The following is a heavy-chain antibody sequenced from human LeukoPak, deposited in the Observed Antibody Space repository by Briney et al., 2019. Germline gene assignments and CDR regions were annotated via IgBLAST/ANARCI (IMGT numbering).Heavy chain of an antibody. CDR1: GFTFSSYS. D-gene: IGHD6-6*01. Sequence: GGSLRLSCAASGFTFSSYSMNWVRQAPGKGLEWVSSISSSSSYIYYADSVEGRFTISRDNAKNSLYLQMNSLRAEDTAVYYCARDASSSSVFQGNYWGQGTLVTVSS. V-gene: IGHV3-21*01. CDR2: ISSSSSYI. CDR3: ARDASSSSVFQGNY. J-gene: IGHJ4*02.